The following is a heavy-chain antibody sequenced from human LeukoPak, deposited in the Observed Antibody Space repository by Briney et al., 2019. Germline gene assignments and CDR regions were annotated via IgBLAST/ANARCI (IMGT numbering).Heavy chain of an antibody. CDR3: ARAEYWQPGHYMDV. D-gene: IGHD2/OR15-2a*01. Sequence: RVASVKVSCKASGYTFTGYYMHWVRQAPGQGLEWMGWINPNSGGTNYAQKFQGRVTMTRDASISTAYMELSRLRSDDTAVYYCARAEYWQPGHYMDVWGKGTTVTVSS. J-gene: IGHJ6*03. CDR1: GYTFTGYY. CDR2: INPNSGGT. V-gene: IGHV1-2*02.